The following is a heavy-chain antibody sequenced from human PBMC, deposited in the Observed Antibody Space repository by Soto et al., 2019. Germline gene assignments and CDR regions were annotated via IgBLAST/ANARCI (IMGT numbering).Heavy chain of an antibody. CDR1: GFTFSSYA. CDR2: ISGSGGST. V-gene: IGHV3-23*01. Sequence: GGSLRLSCAASGFTFSSYAMSWVRQAPGKGLEWVSAISGSGGSTYYADSVKGRFTISADKSISTAYLQWSSLKASDTAMYYCARRRSSWPNYGMDVWGQGTTVTVSS. J-gene: IGHJ6*02. CDR3: ARRRSSWPNYGMDV. D-gene: IGHD6-13*01.